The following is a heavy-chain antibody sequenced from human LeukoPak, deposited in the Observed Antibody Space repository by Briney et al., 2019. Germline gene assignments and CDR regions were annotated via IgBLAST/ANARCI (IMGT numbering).Heavy chain of an antibody. V-gene: IGHV3-9*01. CDR2: ISWNSGSI. Sequence: GGSLRLSCAASGFTFSSYAMHWVRQAPGKGLEWVSGISWNSGSIGYADSVKGRFTISRDNAKNSLYLQMNSLRAEDTALYYCATIFGAVADYYYGMDVWGQGTTVTVSS. J-gene: IGHJ6*02. D-gene: IGHD3-3*01. CDR1: GFTFSSYA. CDR3: ATIFGAVADYYYGMDV.